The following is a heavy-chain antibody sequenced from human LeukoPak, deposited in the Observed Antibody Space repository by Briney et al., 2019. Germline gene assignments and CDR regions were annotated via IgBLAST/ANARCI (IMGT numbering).Heavy chain of an antibody. CDR2: IYYSGST. D-gene: IGHD3-10*01. Sequence: SETLSLTCTVSRGSISSYYWSWIRQPPGKGLEWIGYIYYSGSTNYSPSLKSRVTISVDTSKNQFSLKLSSVTAADTAVYYCARGSSYYYGSGSSAFFDYWGQGTLVTVSS. V-gene: IGHV4-59*01. CDR3: ARGSSYYYGSGSSAFFDY. J-gene: IGHJ4*02. CDR1: RGSISSYY.